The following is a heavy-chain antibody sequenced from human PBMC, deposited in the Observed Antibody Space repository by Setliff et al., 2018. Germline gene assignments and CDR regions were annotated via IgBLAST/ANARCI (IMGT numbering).Heavy chain of an antibody. Sequence: PGGSLRLSCATSGFTFSDYYMSWIRQTPGKGLEWVAYISSSGSLIYYPDSVKGRFTISRDNAKNSPYLQMNSLRAEDTAIYYCVRALAYYYMDVWGKGTTVTVSS. CDR2: ISSSGSLI. CDR3: VRALAYYYMDV. V-gene: IGHV3-11*04. CDR1: GFTFSDYY. J-gene: IGHJ6*03.